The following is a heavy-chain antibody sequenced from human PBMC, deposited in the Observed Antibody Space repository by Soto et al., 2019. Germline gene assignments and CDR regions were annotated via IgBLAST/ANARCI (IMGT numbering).Heavy chain of an antibody. D-gene: IGHD2-2*03. V-gene: IGHV3-23*01. Sequence: GGSLRLSCAASGFTFSSYAMSWVRQAPGKGLEWVSAISGSGGSTYYADSVKGRFTISRDNSKNTLYLQMNSLRAEDTAVYYCAKDPALIGYCSSTSCYVVDYWGQGTLVTVSS. CDR3: AKDPALIGYCSSTSCYVVDY. CDR1: GFTFSSYA. J-gene: IGHJ4*02. CDR2: ISGSGGST.